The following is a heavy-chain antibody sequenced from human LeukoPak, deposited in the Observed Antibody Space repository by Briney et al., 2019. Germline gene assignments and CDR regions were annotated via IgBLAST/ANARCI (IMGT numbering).Heavy chain of an antibody. CDR1: GFTFSDYY. V-gene: IGHV3-74*01. CDR3: ARALGSGWVYFL. D-gene: IGHD3-10*01. Sequence: PGGSLRLSCAASGFTFSDYYMSWIRQAPGKGLVWVSCINSDGSSTSYADSVKGRFTISRDNAKNTLYLQMNSLRVEDTAVYYCARALGSGWVYFLGGQGTLVTVSS. J-gene: IGHJ4*02. CDR2: INSDGSST.